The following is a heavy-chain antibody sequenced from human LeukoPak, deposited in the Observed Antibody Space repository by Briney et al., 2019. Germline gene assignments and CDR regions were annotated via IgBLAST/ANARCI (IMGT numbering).Heavy chain of an antibody. CDR3: ARDIRARNYGDYARYFDL. CDR1: GYTFTSYY. CDR2: INPSGGST. J-gene: IGHJ2*01. D-gene: IGHD4-17*01. V-gene: IGHV1-46*01. Sequence: GASVKVSCKASGYTFTSYYMHWVRQAPGQGLEWMGIINPSGGSTSYAQKFQGRVTITADESTSTAYMELSSLRSEDTAVYYCARDIRARNYGDYARYFDLWGRGTLVTVSS.